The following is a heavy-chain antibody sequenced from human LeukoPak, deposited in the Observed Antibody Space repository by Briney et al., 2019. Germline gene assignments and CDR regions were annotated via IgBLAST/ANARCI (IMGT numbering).Heavy chain of an antibody. CDR1: GGSISGYY. Sequence: SETLSLTCTVSGGSISGYYWSWIRQPAGKGLEWIGRIYSSGSTNYNPSLKSRVTLSVDTSKNQFSLKLNSVTAADTAVYYCAREAILTGYPIDYWGQGTLVTVSS. J-gene: IGHJ4*02. V-gene: IGHV4-4*07. CDR3: AREAILTGYPIDY. D-gene: IGHD3-9*01. CDR2: IYSSGST.